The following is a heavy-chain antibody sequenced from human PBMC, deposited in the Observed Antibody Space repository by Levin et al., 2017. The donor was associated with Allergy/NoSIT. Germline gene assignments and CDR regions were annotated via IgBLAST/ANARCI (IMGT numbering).Heavy chain of an antibody. CDR1: GGSFGGVY. D-gene: IGHD4-17*01. CDR2: ISHRGST. CDR3: AVFSLRYGVFDI. V-gene: IGHV4-34*01. J-gene: IGHJ3*02. Sequence: MPSETLSLTCDVYGGSFGGVYWSWLRQPPGKGLEWIGEISHRGSTTYNPSLKSRVTISLETSRNQFSVKLKSVTAADTAVYYCAVFSLRYGVFDIWGQGTMVTVSS.